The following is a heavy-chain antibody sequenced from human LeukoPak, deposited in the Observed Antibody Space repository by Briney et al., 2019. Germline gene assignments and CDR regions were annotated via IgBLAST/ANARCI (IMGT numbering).Heavy chain of an antibody. CDR1: GGSISSSY. J-gene: IGHJ4*02. Sequence: SSETLSLTCTVSGGSISSSYWSWIRQPPGKGLEWIGYMYYSESTNYNPSLKSRVTMSVDTSKNQFSLKLSSVSAADTAVYYCARELAVAGKTVFDSRGQGTLVTVSS. CDR2: MYYSEST. V-gene: IGHV4-59*01. D-gene: IGHD6-19*01. CDR3: ARELAVAGKTVFDS.